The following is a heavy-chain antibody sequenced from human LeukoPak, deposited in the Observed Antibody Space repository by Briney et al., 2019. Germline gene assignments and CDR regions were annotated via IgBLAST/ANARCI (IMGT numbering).Heavy chain of an antibody. CDR1: GFTLTSYW. CDR3: AKDPKRYSSGWYGYYFDY. J-gene: IGHJ4*02. Sequence: GGSLRLSCAASGFTLTSYWMHWVRQAPGKGLVWVSRINSDASSTSSAHSAMGRFTISRDNSTNTLYLQIKTLRAEDRAVYYCAKDPKRYSSGWYGYYFDYWGQGTLVTVSS. V-gene: IGHV3-74*01. CDR2: INSDASST. D-gene: IGHD6-19*01.